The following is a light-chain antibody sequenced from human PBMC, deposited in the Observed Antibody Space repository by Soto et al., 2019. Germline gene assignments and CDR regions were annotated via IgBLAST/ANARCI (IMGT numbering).Light chain of an antibody. Sequence: EIVLTQSPGTLSLSPGERATLSCRASRSLSSSYVVWYQQKPGQAPRLLIYAASRRATGIPDRFSGSGSATEYTRTSSRLEPEDFAVYYCQQQGTFGQGTKLEIK. CDR1: RSLSSSY. CDR3: QQQGT. J-gene: IGKJ2*01. V-gene: IGKV3-20*01. CDR2: AAS.